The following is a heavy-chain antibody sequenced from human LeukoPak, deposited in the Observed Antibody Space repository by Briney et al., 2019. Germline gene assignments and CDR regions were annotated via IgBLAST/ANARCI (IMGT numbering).Heavy chain of an antibody. V-gene: IGHV3-74*01. D-gene: IGHD5-18*01. CDR3: ARDLAYGYDY. CDR2: INNDGSKT. CDR1: GFTFSNYW. J-gene: IGHJ4*02. Sequence: GESLRLSCAASGFTFSNYWMHWVRQAPGKGLVWVSHINNDGSKTNYADSVKGRFTISRDNAKNTLYLQMNSLRAGDTAVYYCARDLAYGYDYWGQGTLLTVSS.